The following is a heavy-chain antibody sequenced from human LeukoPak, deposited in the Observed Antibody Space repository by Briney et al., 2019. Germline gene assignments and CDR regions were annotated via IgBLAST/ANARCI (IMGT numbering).Heavy chain of an antibody. V-gene: IGHV3-7*01. CDR3: ARDYGGSSPFDY. D-gene: IGHD4-23*01. Sequence: GGSLRLSCAASGFTFSSYRMNWVRQAPGKGLEWMANIKQDGSEKYYVDSVKGRFTISRDNAKNSLYLQMNSLRAEDTAVYYCARDYGGSSPFDYWGQGTLVTVSS. CDR1: GFTFSSYR. CDR2: IKQDGSEK. J-gene: IGHJ4*02.